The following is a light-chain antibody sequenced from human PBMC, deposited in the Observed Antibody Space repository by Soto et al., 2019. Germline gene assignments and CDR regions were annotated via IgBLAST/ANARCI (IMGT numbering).Light chain of an antibody. Sequence: DIVMTQSPDSLAVSLGERATINCKSSQSVLYSSNNKNYLAWYQQKPGQPPKLLIYWASTRESGVPDRFSGSGSVTEFTRNISILQAEDVAVYYCQPSYITPWTFCQGNKVESK. CDR1: QSVLYSSNNKNY. CDR3: QPSYITPWT. V-gene: IGKV4-1*01. CDR2: WAS. J-gene: IGKJ1*01.